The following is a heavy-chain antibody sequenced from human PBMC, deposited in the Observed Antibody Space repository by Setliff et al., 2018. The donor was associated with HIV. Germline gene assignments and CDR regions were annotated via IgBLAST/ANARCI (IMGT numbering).Heavy chain of an antibody. CDR3: ARTPEDYDQYFFDR. D-gene: IGHD3-22*01. CDR2: IYTSGST. V-gene: IGHV4-4*09. Sequence: KASETLSLTCTVSDDLINSFYWSWIRQPPGKGLEWIGYIYTSGSTNYNPSLEGRVTISVDTSKNQFSLKLSSVTAADTAVYYCARTPEDYDQYFFDRWGQGTLVTVSS. J-gene: IGHJ4*02. CDR1: DDLINSFY.